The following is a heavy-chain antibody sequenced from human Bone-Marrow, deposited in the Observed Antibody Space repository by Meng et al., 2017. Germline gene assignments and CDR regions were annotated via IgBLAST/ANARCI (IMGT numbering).Heavy chain of an antibody. D-gene: IGHD6-13*01. CDR2: ISSSGSTI. CDR1: GFTFSDYY. J-gene: IGHJ6*02. V-gene: IGHV3-11*01. Sequence: GGSLRLSCAASGFTFSDYYMSWIRQAPGKGLEWVSYISSSGSTIYYADSVKGRFTISRDNAKNSLYLQMNSLRAEDTAVYYCARGVTAAGTWYYYYGMDVWGQGTTVTVSS. CDR3: ARGVTAAGTWYYYYGMDV.